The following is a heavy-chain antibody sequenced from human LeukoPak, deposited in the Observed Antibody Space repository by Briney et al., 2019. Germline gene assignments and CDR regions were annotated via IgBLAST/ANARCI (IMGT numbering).Heavy chain of an antibody. CDR3: VKSGGYGLIDY. CDR1: GGSISSSSYY. J-gene: IGHJ4*02. Sequence: SETLSLTCTVSGGSISSSSYYWGWIRQPPGKGLEWIGNIYYTGPTYYNASLQSRVTISIDMSKNQFSLRLSSVTAADTAMYYCVKSGGYGLIDYWGQGTLVTVSS. D-gene: IGHD6-19*01. V-gene: IGHV4-39*01. CDR2: IYYTGPT.